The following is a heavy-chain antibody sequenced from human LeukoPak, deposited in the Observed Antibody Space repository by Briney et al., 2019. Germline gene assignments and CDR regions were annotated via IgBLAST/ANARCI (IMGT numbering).Heavy chain of an antibody. CDR3: ARDVVVVPAEYYYYYYYMDV. Sequence: SETLSLTCTVSGGSISSGSYYWSWIRQPAGKGLEWIGRIYTSGSTNYNPSLKSRVTISVDTSKNQFSLKLSSVTAADTAVYYRARDVVVVPAEYYYYYYYMDVWGKGTTVTVSS. CDR1: GGSISSGSYY. D-gene: IGHD2-2*01. CDR2: IYTSGST. J-gene: IGHJ6*03. V-gene: IGHV4-61*02.